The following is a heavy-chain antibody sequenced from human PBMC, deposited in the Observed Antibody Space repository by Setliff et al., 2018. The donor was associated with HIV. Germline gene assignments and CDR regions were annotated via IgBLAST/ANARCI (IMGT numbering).Heavy chain of an antibody. CDR3: ARRESSGWYDGFDY. CDR1: GYSFTNYW. J-gene: IGHJ4*02. CDR2: IYPTDSHT. D-gene: IGHD6-19*01. V-gene: IGHV5-51*01. Sequence: PGESLKISCKGSGYSFTNYWIGWVRQTPEKGLEWVGVIYPTDSHTTYSPSFQGRVTISVDMSISTAYLQWSSLKASDTAMYYCARRESSGWYDGFDYWGQGTLVTVSS.